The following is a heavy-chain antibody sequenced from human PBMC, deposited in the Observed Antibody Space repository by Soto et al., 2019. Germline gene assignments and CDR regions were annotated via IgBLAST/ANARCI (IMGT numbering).Heavy chain of an antibody. CDR3: ARDGPYSSSSGVEGFDY. V-gene: IGHV1-69*12. CDR2: IIPIFGTA. Sequence: QVQLVQSGAEVKKPGSSVKVSCKASGGTFSSYAISWVRQAPGQGLEWMGGIIPIFGTANYAQKFQGRVTIPADEATSKASMELSSLRSEDTAVYYCARDGPYSSSSGVEGFDYWGQGTLVTVSS. J-gene: IGHJ4*02. CDR1: GGTFSSYA. D-gene: IGHD6-6*01.